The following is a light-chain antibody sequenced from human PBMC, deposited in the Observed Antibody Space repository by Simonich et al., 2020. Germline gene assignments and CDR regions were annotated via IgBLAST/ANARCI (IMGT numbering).Light chain of an antibody. CDR1: SGSIASNY. V-gene: IGLV6-57*01. CDR3: QSYDSSNVV. Sequence: NFMLTQPHSVSESPGKTVTISCTRSSGSIASNYVQWYQPRPGSSPTTVIYEDNQRPSGVPDRFSGSIDSSSNSASLTISGLKTEDEADYCQSYDSSNVVFGGGTKLTVL. J-gene: IGLJ2*01. CDR2: EDN.